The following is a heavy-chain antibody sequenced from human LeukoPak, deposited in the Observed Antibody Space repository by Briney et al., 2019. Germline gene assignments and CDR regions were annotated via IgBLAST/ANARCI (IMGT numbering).Heavy chain of an antibody. CDR1: GFTFSSYA. V-gene: IGHV3-23*01. Sequence: GGSLRLSCAASGFTFSSYAMSWVRQAPGKGLEWVSAISGSGGSTYYADSVKGRFTISRDNSKNTLYLQMNSLRAEDTAVYYCAKAKGEVAAGTFSGFDYWGQGTLVTVSS. CDR2: ISGSGGST. D-gene: IGHD6-13*01. J-gene: IGHJ4*02. CDR3: AKAKGEVAAGTFSGFDY.